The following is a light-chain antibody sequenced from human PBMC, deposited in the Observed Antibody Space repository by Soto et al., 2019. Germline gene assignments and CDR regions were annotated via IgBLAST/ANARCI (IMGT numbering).Light chain of an antibody. CDR2: GAS. CDR1: QTVSSSY. J-gene: IGKJ4*01. CDR3: QPYGSSPLT. V-gene: IGKV3-20*01. Sequence: EILLTQSPGTLSLSPGERATLSCRSSQTVSSSYLAWYQQKPGQAPRLLIYGASSRATGIPDRFSGSGSGTDFTLTISRLEPEDFAVYYCQPYGSSPLTVGGGTQVDIK.